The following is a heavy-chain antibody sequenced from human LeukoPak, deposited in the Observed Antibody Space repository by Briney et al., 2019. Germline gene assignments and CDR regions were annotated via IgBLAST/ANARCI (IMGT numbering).Heavy chain of an antibody. CDR1: GGSISSISYY. D-gene: IGHD6-6*01. CDR2: MYHNGST. V-gene: IGHV4-39*02. CDR3: AREEYSSSSDGYYYYMDV. J-gene: IGHJ6*03. Sequence: PSETLSLTCTVSGGSISSISYYWGWIRQPPGKGLEWIGSMYHNGSTYYNPSLKSRVTISVDTSKNQFSLKLTSVTAADTAVYYCAREEYSSSSDGYYYYMDVWGKGTTVTVSS.